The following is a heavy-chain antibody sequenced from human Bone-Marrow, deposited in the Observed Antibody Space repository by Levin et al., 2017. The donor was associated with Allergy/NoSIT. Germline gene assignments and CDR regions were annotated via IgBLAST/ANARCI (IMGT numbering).Heavy chain of an antibody. J-gene: IGHJ4*02. V-gene: IGHV7-4-1*02. D-gene: IGHD5/OR15-5a*01. CDR3: TRGSTRDDY. CDR2: INTNSGDP. CDR1: GYAFTTYS. Sequence: ASVKVSCMPSGYAFTTYSINWVRQVPGQGLEWMGWINTNSGDPTYAQGFTGRFVFSLDTSVSTAYLHITSLKSEDTAVYYCTRGSTRDDYWGQGTLVTVSS.